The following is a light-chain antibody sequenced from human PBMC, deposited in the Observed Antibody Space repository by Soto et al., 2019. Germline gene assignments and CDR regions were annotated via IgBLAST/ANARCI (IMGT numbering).Light chain of an antibody. V-gene: IGLV2-14*03. CDR1: SSDVGGYNY. J-gene: IGLJ3*02. Sequence: QSALSQPASVSGSPGQSITISCTGTSSDVGGYNYVSWYQQHPGEAPKLMIYDVINRPSGVSSRFSGSKSGNTASLTISGLQADDEGDYYCSSYTSTSTLVFGGGTQLTVL. CDR3: SSYTSTSTLV. CDR2: DVI.